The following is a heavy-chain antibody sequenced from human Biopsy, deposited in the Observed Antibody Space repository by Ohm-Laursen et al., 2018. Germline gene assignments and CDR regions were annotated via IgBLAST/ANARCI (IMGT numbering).Heavy chain of an antibody. Sequence: SLRLSCAASGFPFTGFSMHWVRQAPGKGLEWISLIWYDGTNEDYADSVKGRFTISRDNSKNTLYPQINTLTLEDTAFYYCARGLSSGWYGYFDVWGRGTLVTVSS. CDR1: GFPFTGFS. CDR3: ARGLSSGWYGYFDV. CDR2: IWYDGTNE. D-gene: IGHD6-19*01. V-gene: IGHV3-33*04. J-gene: IGHJ2*01.